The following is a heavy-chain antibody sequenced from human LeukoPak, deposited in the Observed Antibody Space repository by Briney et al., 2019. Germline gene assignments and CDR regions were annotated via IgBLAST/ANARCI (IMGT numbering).Heavy chain of an antibody. CDR3: ARGGDYGDLRYFDY. J-gene: IGHJ4*02. V-gene: IGHV4-59*01. D-gene: IGHD4-17*01. Sequence: SSETLSLTCTVSGGSITSYYWSWIRQPPGKGLEWIGYIYYSGSTNYNPSLKSRVTISVDTSKNQFSLKLNSVTAADTAVYYCARGGDYGDLRYFDYWGQGTLVTVSS. CDR1: GGSITSYY. CDR2: IYYSGST.